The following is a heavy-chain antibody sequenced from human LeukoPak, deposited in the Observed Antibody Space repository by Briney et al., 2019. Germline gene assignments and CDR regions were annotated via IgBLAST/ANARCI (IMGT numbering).Heavy chain of an antibody. V-gene: IGHV3-23*01. J-gene: IGHJ4*02. CDR2: ISDRGYNT. CDR3: AKVRSTSWSEGFDY. D-gene: IGHD2-2*01. CDR1: GFTFSSYA. Sequence: GRSLRLSCAASGFTFSSYATSWVRQAPGKGLEWVSVISDRGYNTYYADSVKGRFTISRDNSKNTLYLQMNSLRDEDTAVYYCAKVRSTSWSEGFDYWGQGTLVTVSS.